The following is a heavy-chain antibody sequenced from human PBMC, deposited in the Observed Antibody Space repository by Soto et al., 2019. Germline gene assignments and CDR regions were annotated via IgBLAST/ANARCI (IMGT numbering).Heavy chain of an antibody. V-gene: IGHV4-30-2*01. J-gene: IGHJ6*02. CDR2: IYHSGST. Sequence: PSETLSLTCAVSGGSIRSGGYSWIWIRQPPGKGLEWIGYIYHSGSTYYNPSLKSRVTISVDRSKNQFSLKLSSVTAADTAVYYCASMVRGGPYGMDVWGQGTTVTVSS. CDR1: GGSIRSGGYS. CDR3: ASMVRGGPYGMDV. D-gene: IGHD3-10*01.